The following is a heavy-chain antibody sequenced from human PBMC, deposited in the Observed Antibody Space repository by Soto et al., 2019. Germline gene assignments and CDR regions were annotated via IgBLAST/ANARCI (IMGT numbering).Heavy chain of an antibody. CDR1: GASISAGDSF. Sequence: PSETLSLTCSVSGASISAGDSFWSWIRQAPGKGLEWIGYIYYTGTTYYNPSLSSRFSMSVDTSTNQVSLTLSSVTAADTAVYYCVRGGYCSSSNCYNWLDPWGQGLLVTVSS. CDR2: IYYTGTT. CDR3: VRGGYCSSSNCYNWLDP. V-gene: IGHV4-31*03. D-gene: IGHD2-2*01. J-gene: IGHJ5*02.